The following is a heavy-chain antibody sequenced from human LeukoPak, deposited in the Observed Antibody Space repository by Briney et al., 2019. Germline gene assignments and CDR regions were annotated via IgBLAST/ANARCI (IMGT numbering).Heavy chain of an antibody. CDR3: ARISSSNWYNERGAFDV. CDR1: GGSISSYY. Sequence: SETLSLTCTVSGGSISSYYWSWVRQPPGKGLEWIGFVYYTGSTNHSPSLKSRVTISVDTSKNQFSLKLRSVTAADTAVYYCARISSSNWYNERGAFDVWGQGTMVTVSS. CDR2: VYYTGST. D-gene: IGHD6-13*01. J-gene: IGHJ3*01. V-gene: IGHV4-59*01.